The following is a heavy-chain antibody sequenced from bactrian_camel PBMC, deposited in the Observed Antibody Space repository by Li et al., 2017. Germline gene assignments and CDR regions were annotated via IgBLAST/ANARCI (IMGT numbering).Heavy chain of an antibody. D-gene: IGHD5*01. J-gene: IGHJ4*01. CDR2: MEGYGRT. CDR3: AVRLNSGCPIRPSDFSE. Sequence: VQLVESGGGSVQTGESLRLSCAGSGYRYSTATMGWFRQQPGKERELVATMEGYGRTLYVDSVKGRFTITREKDKNILYLQMNNLKPGDTAMYYCAVRLNSGCPIRPSDFSEWGQGTQVTVS. CDR1: GYRYSTAT. V-gene: IGHV3S67*01.